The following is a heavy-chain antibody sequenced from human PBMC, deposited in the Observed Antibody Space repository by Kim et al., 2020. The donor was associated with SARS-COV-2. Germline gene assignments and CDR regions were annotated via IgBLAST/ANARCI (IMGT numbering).Heavy chain of an antibody. D-gene: IGHD2-2*01. CDR1: GGSISSSSFY. V-gene: IGHV4-39*01. CDR2: IYYSGST. Sequence: SETLSLTCTVSGGSISSSSFYWGWIRQPPGKGLEWIGRIYYSGSTYYNSSLKSRVTISVDTSKNQFSLKLSSVTAADTAVYYCARHSRIVVVPAAILAWGQGTLVTVSS. CDR3: ARHSRIVVVPAAILA. J-gene: IGHJ4*02.